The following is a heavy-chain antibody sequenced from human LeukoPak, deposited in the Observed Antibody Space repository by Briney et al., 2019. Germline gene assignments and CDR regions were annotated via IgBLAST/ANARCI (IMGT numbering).Heavy chain of an antibody. D-gene: IGHD6-13*01. CDR3: ARGGMASSSLYYYYYYMDV. J-gene: IGHJ6*03. CDR2: IIPIFGTA. Sequence: SVKVSCKASGGTFSSYVISWVRQAPGQGLEWMGGIIPIFGTANYAQKFQGRVTITTDESTSTAYMELSSLRSEDTAVYYCARGGMASSSLYYYYYYMDVWGKGTTVTVSS. CDR1: GGTFSSYV. V-gene: IGHV1-69*05.